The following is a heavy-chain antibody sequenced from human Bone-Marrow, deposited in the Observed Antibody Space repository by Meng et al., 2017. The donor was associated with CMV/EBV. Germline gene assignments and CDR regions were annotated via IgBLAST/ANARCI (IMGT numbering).Heavy chain of an antibody. CDR1: GYTFTGYY. J-gene: IGHJ4*02. V-gene: IGHV1-2*02. CDR3: ARAQRDDSSGYGFDY. D-gene: IGHD3-22*01. Sequence: ASVKVSCKASGYTFTGYYMHWVRQAPGQGLEWMGWINPNSGGTNYAQKFQGRVTMTRDTSISTAYMELCRLRSDDTAVYYCARAQRDDSSGYGFDYWGQGTLVTVSS. CDR2: INPNSGGT.